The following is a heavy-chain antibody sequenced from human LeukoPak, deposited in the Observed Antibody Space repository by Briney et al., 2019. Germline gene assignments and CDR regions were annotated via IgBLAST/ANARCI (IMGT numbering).Heavy chain of an antibody. V-gene: IGHV3-53*04. Sequence: PGGSLRLSCAASGFTLSSSYMSWVRQAPGKGLEWVSIVYSGGSIYYADSVKGRFTTSRHNSNNTLDLQMNSLRTEDTAMYYCARSYNSAWLDYWGQGTLVTVSS. CDR3: ARSYNSAWLDY. D-gene: IGHD6-19*01. CDR2: VYSGGSI. J-gene: IGHJ4*02. CDR1: GFTLSSSY.